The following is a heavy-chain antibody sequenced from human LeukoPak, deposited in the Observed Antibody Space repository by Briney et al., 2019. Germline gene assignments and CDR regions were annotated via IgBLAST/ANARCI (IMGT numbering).Heavy chain of an antibody. D-gene: IGHD3-10*01. V-gene: IGHV6-1*01. CDR3: ARDMEGTYYDY. CDR2: TYYRSRWYN. Sequence: SQTLSLTCAISGFSVSSNSAAWNWLRQSPSRGLESLGRTYYRSRWYNDYAVAVKSRITINADTSKNQFSLQLNSVTPEDTAVYYCARDMEGTYYDYRGQGTLVTVSS. J-gene: IGHJ4*02. CDR1: GFSVSSNSAA.